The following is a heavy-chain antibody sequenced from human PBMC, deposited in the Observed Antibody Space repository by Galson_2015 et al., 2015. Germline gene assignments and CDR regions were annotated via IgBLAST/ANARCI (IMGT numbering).Heavy chain of an antibody. CDR2: ISGSGDNT. CDR3: VKGEGGGNSVYFDS. V-gene: IGHV3-23*01. CDR1: GFTFSSYP. J-gene: IGHJ4*02. Sequence: SLRLSCAASGFTFSSYPMNWVRQAPGKGLEWVSVISGSGDNTYYADSVKGRFTISRDNSKNTLYLQMNSLRAEDTAVYYCVKGEGGGNSVYFDSWGQGTLVTVSS. D-gene: IGHD4-23*01.